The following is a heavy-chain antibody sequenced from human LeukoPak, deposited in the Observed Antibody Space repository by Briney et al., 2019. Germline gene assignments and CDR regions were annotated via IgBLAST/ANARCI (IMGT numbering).Heavy chain of an antibody. D-gene: IGHD2-2*01. Sequence: GGSLRLSCAASGFTFSSYAMHWVRQAPGKGLEYVSAISSNGGSTYYADSVKGRFTISRDNSKNTLYLQMSSLRAEDTAVYYCVVYCSSTSCYANFDYWGQGTLVTVSS. CDR1: GFTFSSYA. J-gene: IGHJ4*02. CDR2: ISSNGGST. CDR3: VVYCSSTSCYANFDY. V-gene: IGHV3-64D*09.